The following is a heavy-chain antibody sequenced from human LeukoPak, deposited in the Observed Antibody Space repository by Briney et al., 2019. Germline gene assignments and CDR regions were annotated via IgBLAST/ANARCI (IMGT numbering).Heavy chain of an antibody. J-gene: IGHJ6*03. CDR1: GFTFTSSA. CDR3: AATTYYYGSGYYYYYYMDV. D-gene: IGHD3-10*01. CDR2: IVVGSGNT. Sequence: ASVKVSCKASGFTFTSSAMQWVRQARGQRLEWIGWIVVGSGNTNYAQKFQERVTITRDMSTSTAYMELSSLRSEDTAVYYCAATTYYYGSGYYYYYYMDVWGKGTTVTVSS. V-gene: IGHV1-58*02.